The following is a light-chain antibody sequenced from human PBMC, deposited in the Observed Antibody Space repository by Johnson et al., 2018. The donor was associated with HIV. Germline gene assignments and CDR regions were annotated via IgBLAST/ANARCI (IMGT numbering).Light chain of an antibody. J-gene: IGLJ1*01. CDR2: DNN. V-gene: IGLV1-51*01. CDR3: GTWDSSLSAGYV. Sequence: QSVLTQPPSMSAAPGQRVTISCSGSSSNIGNNYVSWYQQVPGAAPKLLIYDNNRRPSGIPDRFSGSKSGTSATLGITGLQTGDEADDDCGTWDSSLSAGYVFGTGTKINVL. CDR1: SSNIGNNY.